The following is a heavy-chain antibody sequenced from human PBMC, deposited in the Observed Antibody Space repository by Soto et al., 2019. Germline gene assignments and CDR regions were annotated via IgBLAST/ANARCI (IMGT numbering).Heavy chain of an antibody. CDR1: GYTFTSYD. CDR3: ARVSSGYCSGGSCYRSDAFDI. V-gene: IGHV1-8*01. J-gene: IGHJ3*02. CDR2: MNPNSGNT. D-gene: IGHD2-15*01. Sequence: QVQLVQSGAVVKKPGASVKVSCKASGYTFTSYDINWVRQATGQGLEWMGWMNPNSGNTGYAQKFQGRVTMTRNTSISTAYMELSSLRSEDTAVYYCARVSSGYCSGGSCYRSDAFDIWGQGTMVTVSS.